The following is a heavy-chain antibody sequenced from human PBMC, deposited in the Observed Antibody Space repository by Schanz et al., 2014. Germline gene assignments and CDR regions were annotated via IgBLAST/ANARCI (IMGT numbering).Heavy chain of an antibody. V-gene: IGHV3-30*18. Sequence: QVQLVESGGGVVQPGGSLRLSCAASGFIFSYHAMHWVRQAPGKGLEWVAVISYDGRTEYYADSVKGRFTISRDNSKNTLYLQMNSLRAEDTAVYYCAKGLSLAVAESFDYWGQGTLVPVTS. CDR3: AKGLSLAVAESFDY. CDR2: ISYDGRTE. CDR1: GFIFSYHA. J-gene: IGHJ4*02. D-gene: IGHD6-19*01.